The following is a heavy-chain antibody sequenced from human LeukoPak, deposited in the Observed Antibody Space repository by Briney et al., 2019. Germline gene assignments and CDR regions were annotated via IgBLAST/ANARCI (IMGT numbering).Heavy chain of an antibody. Sequence: PGGSLRLSCAASGFTLSKHAMHWVRRATGKGLEWVSAVGIAGDTFYPGSVKGRFTISRENAKNSLYLQMNSLRAEDTAVYYCARQMTPHGNFDYWGQGTLVTVSS. CDR2: VGIAGDT. D-gene: IGHD1-26*01. CDR3: ARQMTPHGNFDY. CDR1: GFTLSKHA. J-gene: IGHJ4*02. V-gene: IGHV3-13*01.